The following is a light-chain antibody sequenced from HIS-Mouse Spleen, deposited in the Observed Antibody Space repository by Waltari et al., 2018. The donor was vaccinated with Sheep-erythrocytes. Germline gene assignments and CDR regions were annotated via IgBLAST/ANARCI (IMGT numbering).Light chain of an antibody. CDR2: DNK. CDR3: GTWDSSLSSGV. CDR1: SSNIGNNY. Sequence: QSVLTQPPSVSAAPGQKVTISCSGSSSNIGNNYVSWYQQHPGTAPKLLIYDNKRQPPGIADRFSGSKSGTSATLGITGLRTGDEADYYCGTWDSSLSSGVFGGGTKLTVL. V-gene: IGLV1-51*01. J-gene: IGLJ3*02.